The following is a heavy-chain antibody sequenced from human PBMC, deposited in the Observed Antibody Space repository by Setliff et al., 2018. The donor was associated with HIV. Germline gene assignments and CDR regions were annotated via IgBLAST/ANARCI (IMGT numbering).Heavy chain of an antibody. CDR3: AKGAGFYGDYTFDY. V-gene: IGHV4-59*11. CDR1: GASITSHY. Sequence: ETLSLTCTVSGASITSHYWSWIRQSPGRELEWIGYIYSTGSTNYNPSLQSRVSISMDASKNNFSLKVTSVTSADTAVYYCAKGAGFYGDYTFDYWGQGNLVTVSS. D-gene: IGHD4-17*01. CDR2: IYSTGST. J-gene: IGHJ4*02.